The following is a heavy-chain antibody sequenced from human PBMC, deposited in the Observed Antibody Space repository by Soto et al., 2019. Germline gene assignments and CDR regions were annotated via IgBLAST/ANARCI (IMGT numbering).Heavy chain of an antibody. CDR2: MNPNSGNT. Sequence: ASVKVSCKASGYTFTSYDINWVRQATGQGLEWMGWMNPNSGNTGYAQKFQGRVTMTRNTSISTAYMELSSLRSEDTAVYYCARVTSIITIFGVVIPGGVDYWGQGTLVTVSS. V-gene: IGHV1-8*01. CDR3: ARVTSIITIFGVVIPGGVDY. D-gene: IGHD3-3*01. J-gene: IGHJ4*02. CDR1: GYTFTSYD.